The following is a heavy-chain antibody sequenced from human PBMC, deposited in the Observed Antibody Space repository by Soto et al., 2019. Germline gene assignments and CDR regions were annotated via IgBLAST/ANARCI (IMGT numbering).Heavy chain of an antibody. J-gene: IGHJ4*02. CDR2: ISGSGGST. V-gene: IGHV3-23*01. Sequence: GGSLRLSCAASGFTFSSYAMSWVRQAPGKGLEWVSAISGSGGSTYYADSVKGRFTISRDNSKNTLYLQMNSLRAEDTAVYYCAKDQYYYDSSGYYYGGCFDYWGQGTLVTVSS. CDR1: GFTFSSYA. D-gene: IGHD3-22*01. CDR3: AKDQYYYDSSGYYYGGCFDY.